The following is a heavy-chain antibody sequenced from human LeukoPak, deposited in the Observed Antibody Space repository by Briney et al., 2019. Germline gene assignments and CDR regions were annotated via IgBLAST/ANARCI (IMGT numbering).Heavy chain of an antibody. Sequence: ASVKVSCKASGYTFTGYYMHWVRQAPGQGLEWMGWINPNSGGTNYAQKSQGRVTMTRDTSISTAYMELSRLRSDDTAVYYCARAPTYYDFWSGYPTPDAFDIWGQGTMVTVSS. D-gene: IGHD3-3*01. J-gene: IGHJ3*02. CDR1: GYTFTGYY. V-gene: IGHV1-2*02. CDR2: INPNSGGT. CDR3: ARAPTYYDFWSGYPTPDAFDI.